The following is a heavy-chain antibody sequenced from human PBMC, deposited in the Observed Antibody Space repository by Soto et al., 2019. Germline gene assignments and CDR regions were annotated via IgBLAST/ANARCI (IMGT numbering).Heavy chain of an antibody. CDR2: IYYSGST. J-gene: IGHJ6*02. D-gene: IGHD2-21*01. V-gene: IGHV4-39*01. CDR3: AETGIVTTYGMDV. CDR1: GGSISSSSYY. Sequence: SETLSLTCTVSGGSISSSSYYWGWIRQPPGKGLEWIGSIYYSGSTYYNPSLKSRVTISVDTSKNQFSLKLSSVTAADTAVYYCAETGIVTTYGMDVWGQGTTVTVSS.